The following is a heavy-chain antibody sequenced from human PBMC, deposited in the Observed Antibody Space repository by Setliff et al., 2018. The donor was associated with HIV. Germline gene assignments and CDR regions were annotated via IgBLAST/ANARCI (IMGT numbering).Heavy chain of an antibody. V-gene: IGHV1-69*13. J-gene: IGHJ4*02. D-gene: IGHD2-21*01. Sequence: SVKVSCKTSGGTFSSYSITWVRQAPGQGLEWMGGIIPLFGSADYAQRFQGRVTITADESTTTAYMDLSSLRSEDTAVYYCARDRLGHIDRPYFDYWGQGTLVTVSS. CDR1: GGTFSSYS. CDR2: IIPLFGSA. CDR3: ARDRLGHIDRPYFDY.